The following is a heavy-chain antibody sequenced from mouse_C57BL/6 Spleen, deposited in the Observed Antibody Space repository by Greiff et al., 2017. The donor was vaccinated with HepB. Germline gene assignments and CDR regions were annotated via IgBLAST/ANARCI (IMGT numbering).Heavy chain of an antibody. J-gene: IGHJ4*01. CDR3: ARDQYYYAMDY. Sequence: VQLQQPGAELVKPGSSVKLSCKASGYTFTSYWMQWVKQRPGQGLEWIGEIDPSDSYTNYNQKFKGKATLTVDTSSSTAYMQLSSLTSEDSAVYYCARDQYYYAMDYWGQGTSVTVSS. CDR2: IDPSDSYT. CDR1: GYTFTSYW. V-gene: IGHV1-50*01.